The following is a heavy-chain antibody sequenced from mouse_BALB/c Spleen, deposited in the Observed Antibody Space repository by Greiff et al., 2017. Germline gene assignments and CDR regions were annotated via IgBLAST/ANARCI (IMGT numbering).Heavy chain of an antibody. J-gene: IGHJ2*01. D-gene: IGHD2-2*01. CDR1: GYSITSGYY. CDR2: ISYDGSN. CDR3: ARDPLWLRTGFDY. V-gene: IGHV3-6*02. Sequence: EVQLQQSGPGLVKPSQSLSLTCSVTGYSITSGYYWNWIRQFPGNKLEWMGYISYDGSNNYNPSLKNRISITRDTSKNQFFLKLNSVTTEDTATYYCARDPLWLRTGFDYWGQGTTLTVSS.